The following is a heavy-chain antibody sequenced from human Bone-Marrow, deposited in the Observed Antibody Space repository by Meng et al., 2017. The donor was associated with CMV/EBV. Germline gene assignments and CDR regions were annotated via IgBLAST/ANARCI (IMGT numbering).Heavy chain of an antibody. V-gene: IGHV1-69*04. J-gene: IGHJ6*02. CDR2: IIPILGIA. CDR3: AREIELTYYYYGMDV. Sequence: SVKVSCKASGYTFTGYYMHWVRQAPGQGLEWMGRIIPILGIANYAQKFQGRVTITADKSTSTAYMELRSLRSDDTAVYYCAREIELTYYYYGMDVWGQGTTVTVSS. CDR1: GYTFTGYY. D-gene: IGHD1-26*01.